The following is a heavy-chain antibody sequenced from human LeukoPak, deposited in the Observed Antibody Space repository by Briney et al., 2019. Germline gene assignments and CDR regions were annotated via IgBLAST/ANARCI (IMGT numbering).Heavy chain of an antibody. D-gene: IGHD1-7*01. CDR1: GYTFATSG. CDR2: ISAYNGQT. J-gene: IGHJ4*02. CDR3: AGVAGFYWNSDSFDY. Sequence: ASVKVSCKASGYTFATSGISWVRQAPGQGLEWMGWISAYNGQTNYAQKVQGTVTMTTDTSTKTAYMELRSLGSDDTAVYYCAGVAGFYWNSDSFDYWGQGTQVTVSS. V-gene: IGHV1-18*01.